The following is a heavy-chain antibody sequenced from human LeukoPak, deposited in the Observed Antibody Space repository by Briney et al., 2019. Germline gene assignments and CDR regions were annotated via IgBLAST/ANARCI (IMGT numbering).Heavy chain of an antibody. D-gene: IGHD2-21*01. J-gene: IGHJ4*02. CDR1: GFTFSSYV. CDR3: ARSMDIVVVN. CDR2: ISSSGSTI. Sequence: GGSLRLSCAASGFTFSSYVMNWVRQAPGKGLEWVSYISSSGSTIYYADSVKGRFTISRDNAKNSLYLQMNSLRAEDTAVYYCARSMDIVVVNWGQRTLVTVSS. V-gene: IGHV3-48*03.